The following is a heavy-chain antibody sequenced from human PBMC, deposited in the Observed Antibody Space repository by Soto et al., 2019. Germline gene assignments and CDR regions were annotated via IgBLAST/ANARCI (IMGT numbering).Heavy chain of an antibody. J-gene: IGHJ6*02. CDR2: IYYSGST. V-gene: IGHV4-31*03. Sequence: SETLSLTCTVSGGSISSGGYYWSWIRQHPGKGLEWIRYIYYSGSTYYNPSLKSRVTISVDTSKNQFSLKLSSVTAADTAVYYCAKDQPDYPRSFRYGMDVWGQGTTVTVSS. CDR3: AKDQPDYPRSFRYGMDV. D-gene: IGHD3-9*01. CDR1: GGSISSGGYY.